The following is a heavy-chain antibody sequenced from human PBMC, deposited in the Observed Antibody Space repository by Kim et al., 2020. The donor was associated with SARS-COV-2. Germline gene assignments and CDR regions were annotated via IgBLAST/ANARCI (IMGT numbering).Heavy chain of an antibody. D-gene: IGHD4-17*01. CDR1: EFTFGAYS. CDR3: AKYVLTTVTAGFDY. V-gene: IGHV3-23*01. Sequence: GGSLRLSCTASEFTFGAYSMAWVRQAPGRGLEWVSVIGSTSGGIQYADSAKGRFTIYRDNSKNTLYLQMNSLRAEDTAVYYCAKYVLTTVTAGFDYWGQGTLVTVSS. J-gene: IGHJ4*02. CDR2: IGSTSGGI.